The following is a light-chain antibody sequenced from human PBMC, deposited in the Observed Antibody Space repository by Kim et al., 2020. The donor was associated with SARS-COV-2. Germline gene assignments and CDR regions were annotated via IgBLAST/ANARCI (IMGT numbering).Light chain of an antibody. Sequence: ASVGDRVTITCRASQGIRSSLAWYQQKPGKPLKLLIYDASTLKIGVPSRFSGSGAGTDFTLTISSLQPEDFATYYCQQFHGFPLTFGGGTKVDIK. V-gene: IGKV1-13*02. J-gene: IGKJ4*01. CDR2: DAS. CDR1: QGIRSS. CDR3: QQFHGFPLT.